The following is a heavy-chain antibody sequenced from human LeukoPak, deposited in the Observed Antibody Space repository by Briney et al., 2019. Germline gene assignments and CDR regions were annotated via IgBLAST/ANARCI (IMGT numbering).Heavy chain of an antibody. CDR2: ISAYNGNT. Sequence: ASVRVSCKASGYTFTSYGISWVRQAPGQGLEWMGWISAYNGNTNYAQKLQGRVTMTTDTSTSTAYMELRSLRSDDTAVYYCARDITMVRGVIINFDYWGQGTLVTVSS. V-gene: IGHV1-18*01. D-gene: IGHD3-10*01. CDR3: ARDITMVRGVIINFDY. J-gene: IGHJ4*02. CDR1: GYTFTSYG.